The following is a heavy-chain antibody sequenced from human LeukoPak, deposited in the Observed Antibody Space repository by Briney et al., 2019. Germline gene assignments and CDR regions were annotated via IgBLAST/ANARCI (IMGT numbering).Heavy chain of an antibody. V-gene: IGHV1-2*02. CDR2: INPNSGGT. CDR3: ARDVCSSTSCYPEIDY. Sequence: ASVKVSCKASGYTFTGYYMHWVRQAPGQGLEWMGWINPNSGGTNYAQKFQGRVTMTRDTSISTAYMELSRLRSDDTAVYYCARDVCSSTSCYPEIDYWGQGTLVTVSS. CDR1: GYTFTGYY. D-gene: IGHD2-2*01. J-gene: IGHJ4*02.